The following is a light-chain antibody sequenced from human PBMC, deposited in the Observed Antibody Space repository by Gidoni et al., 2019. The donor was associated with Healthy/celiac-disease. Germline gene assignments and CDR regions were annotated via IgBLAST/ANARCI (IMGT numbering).Light chain of an antibody. Sequence: SYELTQPPSVSVSPGQTASITCSGEKLGDNYACWYQQKPGQSPVLVIYQDSKRPSGIPERFSGSNSGNTATLTISGTQAMDEADYYCQAWDSSRAVFGGGTKLTVL. V-gene: IGLV3-1*01. CDR1: KLGDNY. J-gene: IGLJ2*01. CDR3: QAWDSSRAV. CDR2: QDS.